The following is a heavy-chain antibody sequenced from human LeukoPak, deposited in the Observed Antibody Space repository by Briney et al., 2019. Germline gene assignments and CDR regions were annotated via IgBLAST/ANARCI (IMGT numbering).Heavy chain of an antibody. D-gene: IGHD2-21*01. Sequence: PGGSLRLSCAASGFTFSSYGMHWVRQAPGKGLEWVAVISYDGSNKYYADSVKGRFTISRDNSKNTLYLQMNSLRAEDTAVYYCASGEVIAGSFDYWGQGTLVTVSS. J-gene: IGHJ4*02. V-gene: IGHV3-30*03. CDR3: ASGEVIAGSFDY. CDR1: GFTFSSYG. CDR2: ISYDGSNK.